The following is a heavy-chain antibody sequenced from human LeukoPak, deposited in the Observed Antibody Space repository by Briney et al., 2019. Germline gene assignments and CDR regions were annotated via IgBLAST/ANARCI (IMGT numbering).Heavy chain of an antibody. Sequence: SETLSLTCAVYGGSFSGYYWSWIRQPPGKGLEWIGEINHSGSTNYNPSLKSRVTISVDTSKNQFSLKLSSVTAADTAVYYCARGAILRLWGQGTLVTVSS. J-gene: IGHJ4*02. CDR1: GGSFSGYY. V-gene: IGHV4-34*01. CDR2: INHSGST. CDR3: ARGAILRL. D-gene: IGHD2-15*01.